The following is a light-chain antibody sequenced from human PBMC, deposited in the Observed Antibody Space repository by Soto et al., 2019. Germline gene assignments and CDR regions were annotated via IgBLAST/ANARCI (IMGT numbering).Light chain of an antibody. CDR3: QHYTSYSEA. V-gene: IGKV3-15*01. CDR1: RSVGNN. CDR2: AAS. J-gene: IGKJ1*01. Sequence: LVLTQSPATLSLSPGERATLSCRASRSVGNNLAWYQKKPGQAPGLLIYAASTRATGIPARFSGGGSGTEFTLTISSLQSEDFAVYYCQHYTSYSEAFGQGTKVDI.